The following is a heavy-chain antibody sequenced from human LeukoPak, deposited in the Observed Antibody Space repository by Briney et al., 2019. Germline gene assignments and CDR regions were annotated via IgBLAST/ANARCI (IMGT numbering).Heavy chain of an antibody. D-gene: IGHD4-11*01. CDR2: ISSSSSTI. J-gene: IGHJ4*02. CDR3: AKVEAMTTVTRTVDY. V-gene: IGHV3-48*01. CDR1: GFTFSSYS. Sequence: HPGGSLRLSCAASGFTFSSYSMNWVRQAPGKGLEWVSYISSSSSTIYYADSVKGRFTISRDNAKNSLYLQMNSLRAEDTAVYYCAKVEAMTTVTRTVDYWGQGTLVTVSS.